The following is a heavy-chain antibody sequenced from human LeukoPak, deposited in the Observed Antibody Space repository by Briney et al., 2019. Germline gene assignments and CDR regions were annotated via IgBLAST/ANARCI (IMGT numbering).Heavy chain of an antibody. D-gene: IGHD3-10*01. CDR1: GYTFTGYY. CDR3: ARDREYYGSGSWFDP. V-gene: IGHV1-2*02. J-gene: IGHJ5*02. Sequence: GASVKVSCKASGYTFTGYYMHWVRQAPGQGLEWMGWTNPNSGGTNYAQKFQGRVTMTRDTSISTAYMELSRLRSDDTAVYYCARDREYYGSGSWFDPWGQGTLVTVSS. CDR2: TNPNSGGT.